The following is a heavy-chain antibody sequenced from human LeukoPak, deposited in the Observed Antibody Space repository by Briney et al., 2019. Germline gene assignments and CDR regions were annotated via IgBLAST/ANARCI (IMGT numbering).Heavy chain of an antibody. D-gene: IGHD3-10*01. J-gene: IGHJ5*02. CDR2: ISYSGST. CDR1: GGSISSYC. Sequence: PSETLSLTCTVSGGSISSYCWSWIRQPPGKGLEWNWYISYSGSTNYNPSLKRQGTISVDTSKTPFTLKLSTVTPADTAVYYCARGLHTMVRGVIIPTWFDPWGQGTLVTVSS. V-gene: IGHV4-59*01. CDR3: ARGLHTMVRGVIIPTWFDP.